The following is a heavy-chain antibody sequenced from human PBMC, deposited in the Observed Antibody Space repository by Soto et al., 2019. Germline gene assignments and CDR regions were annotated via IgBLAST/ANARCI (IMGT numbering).Heavy chain of an antibody. CDR1: GFTFTDSW. J-gene: IGHJ4*02. D-gene: IGHD5-18*01. CDR3: VRESTWLRHYAY. V-gene: IGHV3-7*01. Sequence: GGSLRLSCAASGFTFTDSWMGWVRQAPWKGLEWVANIKQEGSQAPYQPSLRGRFVISRDNTMKTLYLNMSSLRAEDTAVYYCVRESTWLRHYAYWGQGTVVTVSS. CDR2: IKQEGSQA.